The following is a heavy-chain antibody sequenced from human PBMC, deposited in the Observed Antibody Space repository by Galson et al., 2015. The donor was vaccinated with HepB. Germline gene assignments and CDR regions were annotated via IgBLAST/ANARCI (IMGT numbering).Heavy chain of an antibody. CDR2: IYYSGST. Sequence: ETLSLTCTVSGGSISGSSYYWGWIRQPPGKGLEWIGSIYYSGSTYYNPSLKSRVTMSVDTSKNQFSLKLSSVTAADTAVYYCARYTSSGWPENDAFDIWGQGTMVTISS. CDR3: ARYTSSGWPENDAFDI. J-gene: IGHJ3*02. D-gene: IGHD6-19*01. CDR1: GGSISGSSYY. V-gene: IGHV4-39*01.